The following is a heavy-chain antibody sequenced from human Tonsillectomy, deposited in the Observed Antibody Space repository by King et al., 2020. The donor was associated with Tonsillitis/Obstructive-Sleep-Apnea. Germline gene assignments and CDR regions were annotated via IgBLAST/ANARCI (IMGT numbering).Heavy chain of an antibody. D-gene: IGHD4-17*01. Sequence: VQLQQWGAGLLKPSETLSLTCAVYGGSFSGYYWSWIRQPPGKGLEWIGEINHSGSTNYNPSFKSRVTISVDTSKNQFSLKLSSVTAADTAVYYCATSTTVTTWFDPWGQGTLVTVSS. CDR3: ATSTTVTTWFDP. CDR2: INHSGST. V-gene: IGHV4-34*01. CDR1: GGSFSGYY. J-gene: IGHJ5*02.